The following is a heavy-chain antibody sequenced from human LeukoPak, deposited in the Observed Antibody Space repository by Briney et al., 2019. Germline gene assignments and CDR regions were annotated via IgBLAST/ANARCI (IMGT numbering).Heavy chain of an antibody. CDR3: ATDLYGSGSYYLPSYAFDI. D-gene: IGHD3-10*01. Sequence: ASVTVSCKASGYTFTGYYMHWVRQAPGQGLEWMGWINPHSGGTNYAQQFQGWVTMTRDTSISTAYMELSRLRSDDTAVYYCATDLYGSGSYYLPSYAFDIWGQGTMVTVSS. CDR2: INPHSGGT. V-gene: IGHV1-2*04. J-gene: IGHJ3*02. CDR1: GYTFTGYY.